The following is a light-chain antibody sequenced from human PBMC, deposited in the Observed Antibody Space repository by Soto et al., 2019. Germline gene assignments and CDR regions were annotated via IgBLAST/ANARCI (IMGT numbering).Light chain of an antibody. CDR2: EVN. CDR1: SSDVGGYNS. Sequence: QSALTQPASVSGSPGQSITISCTGTSSDVGGYNSVSWYQQHPGKAPKLMIFEVNNRPSGVSNRFSGSKSGNTASLTISGLQAEDEADYYCGSYTTNNTVIFGGGTQLTVL. V-gene: IGLV2-14*01. CDR3: GSYTTNNTVI. J-gene: IGLJ7*01.